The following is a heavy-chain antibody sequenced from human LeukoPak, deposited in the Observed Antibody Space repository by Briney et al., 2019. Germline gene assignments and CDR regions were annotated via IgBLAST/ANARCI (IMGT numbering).Heavy chain of an antibody. CDR3: ARGLPVDY. J-gene: IGHJ4*02. Sequence: SQTLSLTCTVSGGSISSGDYYWSWIRQPAGKGLEWIGRIYTSGSTNYNPSLKSRVTISLDTSKNQFSLKLSSVTAADTAVYYCARGLPVDYWGQGTLVTVSS. D-gene: IGHD5-12*01. V-gene: IGHV4-61*02. CDR2: IYTSGST. CDR1: GGSISSGDYY.